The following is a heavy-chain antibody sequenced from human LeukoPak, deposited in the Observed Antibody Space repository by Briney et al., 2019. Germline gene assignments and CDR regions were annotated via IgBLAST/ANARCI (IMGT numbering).Heavy chain of an antibody. D-gene: IGHD5-12*01. Sequence: GGSLRLSCAASGFTFSSYWMHWVRQAPGKGLVWVSRINSDGSSTSYADSVKGRFTISRDNAKNALYLQMNSLRAEDTAVYYCARDPGATIADYWGQGTLVTVSS. CDR3: ARDPGATIADY. V-gene: IGHV3-74*01. J-gene: IGHJ4*02. CDR2: INSDGSST. CDR1: GFTFSSYW.